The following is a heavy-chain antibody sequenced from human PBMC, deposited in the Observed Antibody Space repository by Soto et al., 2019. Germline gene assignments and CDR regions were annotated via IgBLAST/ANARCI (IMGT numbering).Heavy chain of an antibody. Sequence: SETLSLTCTVSGGSISSYYWTWIRQPPGKGLEWIGFIYNSGSTHYNPSLRSRVTISVDTSKNQFSLKLRSVTAADTAVYYCARRSSSWYFDYWGQGTLVTVSS. J-gene: IGHJ4*02. CDR1: GGSISSYY. D-gene: IGHD6-13*01. CDR3: ARRSSSWYFDY. CDR2: IYNSGST. V-gene: IGHV4-59*08.